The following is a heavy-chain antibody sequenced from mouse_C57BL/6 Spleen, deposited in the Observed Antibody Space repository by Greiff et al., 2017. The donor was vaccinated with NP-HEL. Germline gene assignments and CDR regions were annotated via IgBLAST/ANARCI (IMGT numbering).Heavy chain of an antibody. V-gene: IGHV1-82*01. D-gene: IGHD2-4*01. Sequence: QVQLQQSGPELVKPGASVKISCKASGYAFSSSWMNWVKQRPGTGLEWIGRIYTGDGDTNYNGKFKGKATLTADKSSSTAYMQLSSLTSEDSAVYFCARGEIYYDLFAYWGQGTLVTVSA. CDR2: IYTGDGDT. J-gene: IGHJ3*01. CDR3: ARGEIYYDLFAY. CDR1: GYAFSSSW.